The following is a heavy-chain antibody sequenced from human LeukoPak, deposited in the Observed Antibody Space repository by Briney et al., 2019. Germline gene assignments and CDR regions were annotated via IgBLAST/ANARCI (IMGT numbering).Heavy chain of an antibody. Sequence: KPGGSLRLSCAASGFPFRSFSMNWVRQAPGKGLEWVSSISSSSTYIYYADSVKGRFTISRDNAKNSLYLQMNSLRVEDTAVYYCARAEGSGSSFDYWGQGTLVTVSS. V-gene: IGHV3-21*01. CDR3: ARAEGSGSSFDY. D-gene: IGHD3-10*01. CDR2: ISSSSTYI. CDR1: GFPFRSFS. J-gene: IGHJ4*02.